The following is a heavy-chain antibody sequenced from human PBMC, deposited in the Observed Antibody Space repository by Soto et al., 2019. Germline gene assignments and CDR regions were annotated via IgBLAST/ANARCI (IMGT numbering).Heavy chain of an antibody. CDR2: ISSSSFYI. J-gene: IGHJ4*02. V-gene: IGHV3-21*01. D-gene: IGHD3-22*01. CDR3: ARGAPYYYDSSGYSYSDY. CDR1: EFTFSSYT. Sequence: PGGSLRLSCAASEFTFSSYTMTWVRQAPGKGLEWVSSISSSSFYIYYADSVKGRFTISRDNAKNSLSLQMNSLRAEDTAVYYCARGAPYYYDSSGYSYSDYWGQGTLVTVSS.